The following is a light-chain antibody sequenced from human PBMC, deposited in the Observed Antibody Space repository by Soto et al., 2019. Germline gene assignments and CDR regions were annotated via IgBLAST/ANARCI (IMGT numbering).Light chain of an antibody. CDR3: QQYGTFPRT. CDR1: QSVISSC. V-gene: IGKV3-20*01. Sequence: EIVLTQSPGTLSLSPGERATLSCTASQSVISSCLAWYQRKPGQAPRLLIYGASSRATGIPDRFSGSGSGTDFTLTISRLEPEDFAVYYCQQYGTFPRTFGQGTKVEIK. J-gene: IGKJ1*01. CDR2: GAS.